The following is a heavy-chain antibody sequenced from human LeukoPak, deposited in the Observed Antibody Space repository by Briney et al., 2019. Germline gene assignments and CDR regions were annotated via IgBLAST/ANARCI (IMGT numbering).Heavy chain of an antibody. V-gene: IGHV3-7*03. D-gene: IGHD3-10*01. CDR2: IRQDGSEK. CDR3: AKSNGYGLVDI. J-gene: IGHJ3*02. CDR1: GFSFSTYW. Sequence: PGGSLRLSCETSGFSFSTYWMSWVRQAPGKGLEWVANIRQDGSEKYYVDSVKGRFTISRDNSKNTLYLQMNSLRAEDTAVYYCAKSNGYGLVDIWGQGTMVTVSS.